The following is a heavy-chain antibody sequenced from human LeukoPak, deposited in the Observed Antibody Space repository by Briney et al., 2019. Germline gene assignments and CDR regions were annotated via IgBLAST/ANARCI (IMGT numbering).Heavy chain of an antibody. V-gene: IGHV4-59*08. CDR3: ARRVTMVRGVITNNWFDP. J-gene: IGHJ5*02. CDR1: GGSISSYY. D-gene: IGHD3-10*01. Sequence: SETLSLTCTVSGGSISSYYWSWIRQPPGKGLEWIGYIYYSGSTNYNPSLKSRVTISVDTSKNQFSLKLSSVTAADTAVYYCARRVTMVRGVITNNWFDPWGQGTLATVSS. CDR2: IYYSGST.